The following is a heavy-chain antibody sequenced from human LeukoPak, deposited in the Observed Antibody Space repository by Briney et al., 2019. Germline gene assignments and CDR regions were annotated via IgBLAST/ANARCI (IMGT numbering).Heavy chain of an antibody. CDR3: ARSRVAAAGTGAFDI. J-gene: IGHJ3*02. D-gene: IGHD6-13*01. Sequence: GGSLRLSCAASGFTFSTYSMSWVRQAPGKGLEWVSAIGSSSSYINYADSVKDRFTISRDNAKNSLYLQVDSLSAEDTAVYFCARSRVAAAGTGAFDIWGHGTMVTVSS. CDR1: GFTFSTYS. V-gene: IGHV3-21*01. CDR2: IGSSSSYI.